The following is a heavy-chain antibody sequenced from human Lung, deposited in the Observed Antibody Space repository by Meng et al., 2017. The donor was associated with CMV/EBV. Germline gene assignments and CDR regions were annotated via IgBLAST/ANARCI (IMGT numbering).Heavy chain of an antibody. Sequence: SETLSLXCAVYGGSFSGYYWSWIRQPPGKGLEWIGEINHSGSTNYNPSLKSRVTISVDTSKNQFSLKLSSVTAADTAVYYCARGQRYYYGSGRWDRAWYYYGMDVXGQGXTVTVSS. CDR2: INHSGST. J-gene: IGHJ6*02. V-gene: IGHV4-34*01. CDR3: ARGQRYYYGSGRWDRAWYYYGMDV. D-gene: IGHD3-10*01. CDR1: GGSFSGYY.